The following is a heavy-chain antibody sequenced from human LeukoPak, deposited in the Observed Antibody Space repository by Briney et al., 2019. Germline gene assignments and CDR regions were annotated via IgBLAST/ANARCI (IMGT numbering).Heavy chain of an antibody. V-gene: IGHV4-34*01. Sequence: SETPSLTCAVYGGSFSGYYWSWIRQPPGKGLKWIGEINHSGSTNYNPSLKSRVTISVDTSKNQFSLKLSSVTAADTAVYYCASTTMGTYYFDYWGQGTLVTVSS. J-gene: IGHJ4*02. CDR1: GGSFSGYY. D-gene: IGHD5-18*01. CDR3: ASTTMGTYYFDY. CDR2: INHSGST.